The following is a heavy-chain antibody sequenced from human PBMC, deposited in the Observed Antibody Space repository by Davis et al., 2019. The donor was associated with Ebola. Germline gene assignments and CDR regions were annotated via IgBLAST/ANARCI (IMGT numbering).Heavy chain of an antibody. CDR2: ISYDGSNK. V-gene: IGHV3-30-3*01. D-gene: IGHD1-26*01. CDR1: GFTFSSYA. CDR3: AKDWLVGATTAGTGYYYGMDV. Sequence: GGSLRLSCAASGFTFSSYAMHWVRQAPGKGLEWVAVISYDGSNKYYADSVKGRFTISRDNSKNTLYLQMNSLRAEDTAVYYCAKDWLVGATTAGTGYYYGMDVWGKGTTVTVSS. J-gene: IGHJ6*04.